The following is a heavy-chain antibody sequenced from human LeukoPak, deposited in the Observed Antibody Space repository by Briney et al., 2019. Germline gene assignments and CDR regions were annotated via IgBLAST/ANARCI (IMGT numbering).Heavy chain of an antibody. D-gene: IGHD3-10*01. Sequence: GGSLRLSCAASGFTFSSYAMSWVRQAPGKGLEWVSAISGSGGSTYYANSVKGRFTISRDNSKNTLYLQMNSLRAEDTAVYYCAKNMVRGVIIIGYFQHWGQGTLVTVSS. J-gene: IGHJ1*01. CDR3: AKNMVRGVIIIGYFQH. CDR2: ISGSGGST. V-gene: IGHV3-23*01. CDR1: GFTFSSYA.